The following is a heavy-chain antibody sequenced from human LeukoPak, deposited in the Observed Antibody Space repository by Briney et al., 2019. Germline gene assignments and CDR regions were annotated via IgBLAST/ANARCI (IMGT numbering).Heavy chain of an antibody. J-gene: IGHJ6*02. CDR3: ARGGRYYDFWSGYYSGYYYYGMDV. D-gene: IGHD3-3*01. V-gene: IGHV1-8*01. CDR2: MNPNSGNT. CDR1: GYTFTIYD. Sequence: ASVKVSCKASGYTFTIYDINWVRQATGQGLEWMGWMNPNSGNTGYAQKFQGRVNMTRNTSISTAYMELSSLRSEDTAVYYCARGGRYYDFWSGYYSGYYYYGMDVWGQGTTVTVSS.